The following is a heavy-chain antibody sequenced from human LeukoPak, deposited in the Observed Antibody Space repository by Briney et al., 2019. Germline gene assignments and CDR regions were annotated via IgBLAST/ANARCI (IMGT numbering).Heavy chain of an antibody. CDR2: IHYSGTT. CDR1: GGSISGYY. CDR3: ARHDSYALGSHPLDV. J-gene: IGHJ6*02. D-gene: IGHD3-10*01. V-gene: IGHV4-59*08. Sequence: TSETLSLTRTVSGGSISGYYWSWIRLPPGKGLEWIAYIHYSGTTNYNPSLRSRVTISVDTSKNQFSLKVNSVTATDTAVYFCARHDSYALGSHPLDVWGQGTTVIVSS.